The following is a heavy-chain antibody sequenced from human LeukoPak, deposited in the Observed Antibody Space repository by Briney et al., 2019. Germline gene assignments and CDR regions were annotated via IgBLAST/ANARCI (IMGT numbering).Heavy chain of an antibody. V-gene: IGHV4-30-4*01. CDR3: ASIVVVLAAIPY. D-gene: IGHD2-15*01. Sequence: PSETLSVTCSVSGGSISSGDYYWSWIRQPPGKGLEWIGYINYSGSTYYNPSLKSRVTISVDTSKNQFSLKVSSVTAADTAVYYCASIVVVLAAIPYWGQGALVTVSS. CDR2: INYSGST. CDR1: GGSISSGDYY. J-gene: IGHJ4*02.